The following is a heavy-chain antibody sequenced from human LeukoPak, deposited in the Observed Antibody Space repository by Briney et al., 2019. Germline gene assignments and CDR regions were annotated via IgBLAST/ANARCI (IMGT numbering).Heavy chain of an antibody. J-gene: IGHJ6*03. Sequence: GGSLRLSCAASGFTFSSYGMHWVRQAPGKVLEWVAFIRYDGSNKYYADSVKGRFTISRDNSKNTLYLQMNSLRAEDTAVYYCAKDGGGINYYYYMDVWGKGTTVTISS. CDR2: IRYDGSNK. V-gene: IGHV3-30*02. D-gene: IGHD1-26*01. CDR3: AKDGGGINYYYYMDV. CDR1: GFTFSSYG.